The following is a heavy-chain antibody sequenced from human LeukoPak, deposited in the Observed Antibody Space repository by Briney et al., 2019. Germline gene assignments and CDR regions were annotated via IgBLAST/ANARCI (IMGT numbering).Heavy chain of an antibody. CDR1: GFTFSSYA. J-gene: IGHJ4*02. D-gene: IGHD2-21*02. V-gene: IGHV3-30-3*01. CDR2: ISYDGSNK. Sequence: GGSLRLSCAASGFTFSSYAMHWARQAPGKGLEWVAVISYDGSNKYYADSVKGRFTISRDNSKNTLYLQMNSLRAEDTAVYCCARGDVYFDYWGQGTLVTVSS. CDR3: ARGDVYFDY.